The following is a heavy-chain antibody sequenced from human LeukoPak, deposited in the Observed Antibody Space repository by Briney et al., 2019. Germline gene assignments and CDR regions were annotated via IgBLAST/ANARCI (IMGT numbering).Heavy chain of an antibody. CDR1: GGSFSGYY. Sequence: SETLSLTCAVYGGSFSGYYWSWIRQPPGKGLEWIEEINHSGSTNYNPSLKSRVTISVNRSKNQFSLKLSSVTAADTAVYYCARVKVTMIVVFDYWGQGTLVTVSS. D-gene: IGHD3-22*01. CDR3: ARVKVTMIVVFDY. CDR2: INHSGST. V-gene: IGHV4-34*01. J-gene: IGHJ4*02.